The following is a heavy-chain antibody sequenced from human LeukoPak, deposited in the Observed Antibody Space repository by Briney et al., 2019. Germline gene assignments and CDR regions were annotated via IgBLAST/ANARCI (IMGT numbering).Heavy chain of an antibody. CDR3: ARVRGSSGWYFDL. V-gene: IGHV1-2*02. J-gene: IGHJ2*01. CDR2: INPNSGGT. Sequence: ASVKVSCKASGYTFTGYYMHWVRQAPGQGLEWMGWINPNSGGTNYAQKFQGRVTMTRDTSISTACMELSRLRSDDTAVYYCARVRGSSGWYFDLWGRGTLVTVSS. CDR1: GYTFTGYY. D-gene: IGHD3-10*01.